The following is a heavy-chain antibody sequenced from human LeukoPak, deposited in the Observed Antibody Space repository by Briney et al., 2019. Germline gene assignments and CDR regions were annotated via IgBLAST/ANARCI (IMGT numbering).Heavy chain of an antibody. V-gene: IGHV3-23*01. CDR2: ISGSTAGT. CDR1: GFTFSSDA. J-gene: IGHJ4*02. D-gene: IGHD5-24*01. CDR3: ANGRWRQNYFDD. Sequence: GGSLSLSCAASGFTFSSDAMNCVRQAPGKGLEWVSAISGSTAGTRYADSVKGRFTTSRDNSKNTLYLQMNSLRAEDTAVYYCANGRWRQNYFDDWGQGTLVTVSS.